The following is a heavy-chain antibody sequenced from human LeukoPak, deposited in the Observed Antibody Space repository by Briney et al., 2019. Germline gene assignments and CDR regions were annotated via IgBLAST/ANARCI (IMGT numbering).Heavy chain of an antibody. D-gene: IGHD4-23*01. V-gene: IGHV3-48*01. CDR2: ISSSSSTI. Sequence: GGSLRLSCSASGFSFSSDGMSWVRQAPGKGLEWVSYISSSSSTIYYADSVKGRFTISRDNAKNSLYLQMNSLRAEDTAVYYCASETTVVVMDVWGKGTTVTVSS. CDR3: ASETTVVVMDV. CDR1: GFSFSSDG. J-gene: IGHJ6*03.